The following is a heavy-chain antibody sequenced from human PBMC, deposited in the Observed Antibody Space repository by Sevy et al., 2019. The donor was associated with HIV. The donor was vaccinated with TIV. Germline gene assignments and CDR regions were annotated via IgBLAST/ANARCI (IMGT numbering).Heavy chain of an antibody. Sequence: GGSLRLSCAASGFTFSGSAMHWVRQASGKGLEWVGRIRSKANSYATAYAASVKGRFTISRDDSKNTAYLQMNSLKTEDTAVYYCTRLPYCSGGSCYPNDAFDIWGQGTRVTVS. CDR3: TRLPYCSGGSCYPNDAFDI. CDR2: IRSKANSYAT. J-gene: IGHJ3*02. V-gene: IGHV3-73*01. CDR1: GFTFSGSA. D-gene: IGHD2-15*01.